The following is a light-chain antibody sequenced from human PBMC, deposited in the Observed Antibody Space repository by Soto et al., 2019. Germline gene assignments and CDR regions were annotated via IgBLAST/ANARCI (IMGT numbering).Light chain of an antibody. CDR3: QSYDASLSGSV. Sequence: QSVLTQPPSVSGAPGQRVTISCTGSNSNIGAGYDVHWYQQLPGTAPKVLIERDNNRASEVPDRFSGSKSGTSGSLAITGLQAEDEADYYCQSYDASLSGSVFGGGTKLTVL. V-gene: IGLV1-40*01. J-gene: IGLJ3*02. CDR1: NSNIGAGYD. CDR2: RDN.